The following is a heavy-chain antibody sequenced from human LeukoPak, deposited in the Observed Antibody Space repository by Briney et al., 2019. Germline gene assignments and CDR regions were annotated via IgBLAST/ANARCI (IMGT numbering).Heavy chain of an antibody. CDR1: GLSFSNYW. D-gene: IGHD5-18*01. CDR2: TNLHGTTV. CDR3: ASGYTYVRLGDH. Sequence: GGSLRLSCAVSGLSFSNYWMHWVRQAPGKGLVWVARTNLHGTTVDYADSVKGRFTISRDNAKNTLFLQMNSLRAEDTAFYYCASGYTYVRLGDHWGQGTLVTVSS. J-gene: IGHJ4*02. V-gene: IGHV3-74*01.